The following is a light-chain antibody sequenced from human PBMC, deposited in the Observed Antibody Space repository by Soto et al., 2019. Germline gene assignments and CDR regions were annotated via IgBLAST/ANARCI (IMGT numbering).Light chain of an antibody. CDR2: GAS. Sequence: EKGMRQSPATLTVYPGERATLSCRASQRVASNLAWYQQKPGQAPRLLIYGASTRATGVPARFSGSVSGTDFTLTISSLQSEDFAIYYCQQYDNWPPWTFGQGTKVDIK. CDR1: QRVASN. CDR3: QQYDNWPPWT. V-gene: IGKV3-15*01. J-gene: IGKJ1*01.